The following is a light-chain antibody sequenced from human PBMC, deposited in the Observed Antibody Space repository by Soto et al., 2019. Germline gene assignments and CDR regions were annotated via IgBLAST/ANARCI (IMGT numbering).Light chain of an antibody. J-gene: IGKJ3*01. CDR3: QQPNNFPPFT. CDR2: GAV. Sequence: IQLTQSPSSLSASIGARVTITFRASQGISNYLAWYQKKPGKAPKLLIYGAVTLQSGVPSRFSGSGSGTDFTLTISSPPPDDPATYYCQQPNNFPPFTFGPGTKVDL. CDR1: QGISNY. V-gene: IGKV1-9*01.